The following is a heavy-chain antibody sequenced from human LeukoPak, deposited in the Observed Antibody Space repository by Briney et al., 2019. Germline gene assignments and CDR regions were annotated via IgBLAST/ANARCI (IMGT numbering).Heavy chain of an antibody. D-gene: IGHD3-22*01. CDR3: ARTHYYDGSGYDDY. CDR1: GFTFSTYG. CDR2: IRYDGGNK. Sequence: GGSLRLSCAASGFTFSTYGMHWVRQAPGKGLEWVTFIRYDGGNKNYADSVKGRFTISRDNAKNSLYLQMNSLRAEDTAVYYCARTHYYDGSGYDDYWGQGTLVTVSS. V-gene: IGHV3-30*02. J-gene: IGHJ4*02.